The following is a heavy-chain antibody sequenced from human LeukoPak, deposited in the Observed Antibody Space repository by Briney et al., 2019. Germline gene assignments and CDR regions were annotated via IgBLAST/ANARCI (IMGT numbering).Heavy chain of an antibody. V-gene: IGHV3-9*01. CDR2: TSWNSVST. CDR3: AKAPGVSPYYYYYMDV. Sequence: GGSLRLSCTASGFTFDDYAMHWVRQAPGKGLEWVSGTSWNSVSTGYADSVKGRFTISRDNAKNSLYLQMNSLRAEDTALYFCAKAPGVSPYYYYYMDVWGKGTTVTVSS. J-gene: IGHJ6*03. D-gene: IGHD3-16*01. CDR1: GFTFDDYA.